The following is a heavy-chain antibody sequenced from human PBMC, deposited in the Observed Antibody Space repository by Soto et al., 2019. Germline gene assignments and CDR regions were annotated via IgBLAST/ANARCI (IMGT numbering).Heavy chain of an antibody. CDR1: GGTFSSYA. Sequence: QVQLVQSGAEVKKPGSSVKVSCKASGGTFSSYAISWVRQAPGQGLEWMGGIIPILGTADYAQKFQGRVTITAGESTSTAYMELSSLRSEDTAVYYCAVTMTNYYYYGIDVWGQGTTVTVSS. CDR3: AVTMTNYYYYGIDV. D-gene: IGHD3-22*01. J-gene: IGHJ6*02. CDR2: IIPILGTA. V-gene: IGHV1-69*12.